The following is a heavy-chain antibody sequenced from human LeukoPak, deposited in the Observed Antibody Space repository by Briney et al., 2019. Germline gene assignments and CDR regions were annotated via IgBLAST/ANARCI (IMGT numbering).Heavy chain of an antibody. Sequence: GGSLRLSCAASGFTFSNAWMSWVRQAPGKGLEWVGRIKRKGDDGTIDYAAPVKGRLTISRDDSKNTLYLQTNSLKSEDTAVYYCTAGTGRSDFDYWGQGTLVTVPS. CDR1: GFTFSNAW. J-gene: IGHJ4*02. D-gene: IGHD3/OR15-3a*01. CDR2: IKRKGDDGTI. CDR3: TAGTGRSDFDY. V-gene: IGHV3-15*01.